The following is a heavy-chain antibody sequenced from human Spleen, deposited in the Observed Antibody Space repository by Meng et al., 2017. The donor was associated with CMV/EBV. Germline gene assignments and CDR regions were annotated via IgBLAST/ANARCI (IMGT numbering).Heavy chain of an antibody. CDR2: IKSKRDGGTT. CDR1: GFTFTYAC. V-gene: IGHV3-15*07. CDR3: TADVPDHVPQVDH. Sequence: SGFTFTYACMNWVRQAPGKGLEWVGRIKSKRDGGTTDYAAPVKGRFTISRDDSNNALYLQMNSLKIEDTAVHYCTADVPDHVPQVDHWGQGTLVTVSS. J-gene: IGHJ4*02.